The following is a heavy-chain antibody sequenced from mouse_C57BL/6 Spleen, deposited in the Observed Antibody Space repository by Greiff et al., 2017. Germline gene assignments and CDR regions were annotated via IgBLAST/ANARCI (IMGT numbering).Heavy chain of an antibody. D-gene: IGHD2-4*01. CDR1: GFSLTSYG. J-gene: IGHJ3*01. V-gene: IGHV2-5*01. CDR3: AKNLEDYGTEFAY. CDR2: IWRGGST. Sequence: VQLQESGPGLVQPSQSLSITCTVSGFSLTSYGVHLVRQSPGKGLEWLGVIWRGGSTDYNAAFMSRLSITKDNSKSQVFFKMNSLQADDTAIYYCAKNLEDYGTEFAYWGQGTLVTVSA.